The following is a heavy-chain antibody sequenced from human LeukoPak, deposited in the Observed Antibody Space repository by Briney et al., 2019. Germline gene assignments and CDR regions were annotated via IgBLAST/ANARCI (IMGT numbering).Heavy chain of an antibody. V-gene: IGHV5-51*01. CDR2: IYPGDSDT. CDR3: ATSPFYDSSGYPYPDAFDI. CDR1: GYSFTSYW. D-gene: IGHD3-22*01. Sequence: GESLKISCKGSGYSFTSYWIGWVRQMPGKGLEWIGIIYPGDSDTRYSPSFQGQVTISADKSISTAYLQWSSLKASDTAMYYCATSPFYDSSGYPYPDAFDIWGQGTMVTVSS. J-gene: IGHJ3*02.